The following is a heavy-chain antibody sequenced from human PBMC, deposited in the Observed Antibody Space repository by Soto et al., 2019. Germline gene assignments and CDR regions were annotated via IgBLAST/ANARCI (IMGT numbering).Heavy chain of an antibody. V-gene: IGHV4-4*02. J-gene: IGHJ5*02. CDR1: GGSIRSSHW. CDR3: ARDQATVGGYNLYDP. Sequence: QVQLLESGPGLVKPSETLSLICTVSGGSIRSSHWWSWVRQPPGKGLERIGEIYHSGSTNLDPSLKSRVTLSVDKSKNQFSLKLASVTAADTAVYYCARDQATVGGYNLYDPWGQGILGTVSS. CDR2: IYHSGST. D-gene: IGHD3-16*01.